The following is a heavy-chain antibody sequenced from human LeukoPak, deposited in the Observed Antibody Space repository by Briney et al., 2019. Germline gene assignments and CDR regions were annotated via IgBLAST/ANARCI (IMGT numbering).Heavy chain of an antibody. V-gene: IGHV3-23*01. CDR2: ISSSGGST. J-gene: IGHJ2*01. D-gene: IGHD4/OR15-4a*01. CDR3: ARDRAVLDPSYFDL. Sequence: GGSLRLSCATFGFSFGSYAMSWVRQAPGKGLEWVSAISSSGGSTYYANSVKGRFTISRDNSKYTLYLQVNSLRAEDTAVCYCARDRAVLDPSYFDLWGRGTLVTVSS. CDR1: GFSFGSYA.